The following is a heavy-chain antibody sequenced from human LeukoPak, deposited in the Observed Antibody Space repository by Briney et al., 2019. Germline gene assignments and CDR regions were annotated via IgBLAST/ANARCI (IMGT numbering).Heavy chain of an antibody. J-gene: IGHJ4*02. CDR1: GGSISSYY. V-gene: IGHV4-59*01. CDR3: AGGPYLYPFDY. Sequence: SETLSLTCTVSGGSISSYYWSWIRQPPGKGLEWIGCIYYSGSTNYNPSLKSRVTISVDTSKNQFSLKLSSVTAADTAVYYCAGGPYLYPFDYWGQGTLVTVSS. CDR2: IYYSGST.